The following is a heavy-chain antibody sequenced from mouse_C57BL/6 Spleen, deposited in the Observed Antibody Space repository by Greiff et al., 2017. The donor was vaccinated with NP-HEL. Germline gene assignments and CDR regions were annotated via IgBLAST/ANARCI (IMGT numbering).Heavy chain of an antibody. CDR3: ARGSWDGSSYWYFDV. CDR1: GYTFTDYN. V-gene: IGHV1-22*01. CDR2: INPNNGGT. Sequence: EVQVVESGPELVKPGASVKMSCKASGYTFTDYNMHWVKQSHGKSLEWIGYINPNNGGTSYNQKFKGKATLTVNKSSSTAYMELRSLTSEESVVYDGARGSWDGSSYWYFDVWGTGTTVTVSS. D-gene: IGHD1-1*01. J-gene: IGHJ1*03.